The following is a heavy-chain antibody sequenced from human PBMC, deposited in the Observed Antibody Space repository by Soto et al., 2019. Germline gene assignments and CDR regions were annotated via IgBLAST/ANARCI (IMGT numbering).Heavy chain of an antibody. CDR1: FTFAHHA. Sequence: GGSLRLSCAGFTFAHHAGSWVRQAPGRGLEWVSAISATGSRIEYAESVKGRFTISRDIAKGTLFLQMNSLRAEDTAVYYCAKEMRIGGSLKGVDYWGQGTPVTVSS. CDR3: AKEMRIGGSLKGVDY. CDR2: ISATGSRI. D-gene: IGHD3-16*01. V-gene: IGHV3-23*01. J-gene: IGHJ4*02.